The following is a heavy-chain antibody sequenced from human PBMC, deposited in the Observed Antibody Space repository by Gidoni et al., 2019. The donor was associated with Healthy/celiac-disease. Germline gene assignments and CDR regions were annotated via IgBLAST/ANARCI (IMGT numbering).Heavy chain of an antibody. D-gene: IGHD2-8*01. CDR3: ARGTAVCNRGCNAFDI. J-gene: IGHJ3*02. CDR2: IIPIFGTA. CDR1: GGPFSSYA. V-gene: IGHV1-69*01. Sequence: LVQSRAGVACPGRWVPDYCKDSGGPFSSYAISWVRQAPGQGLGWMGGIIPIFGTANYAQKFQGRVTITADESTSTAYMELSSLRSEDTAVYYCARGTAVCNRGCNAFDIWGQGTMVTVSS.